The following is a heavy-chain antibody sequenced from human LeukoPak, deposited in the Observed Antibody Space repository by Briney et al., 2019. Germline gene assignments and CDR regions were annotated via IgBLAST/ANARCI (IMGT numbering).Heavy chain of an antibody. D-gene: IGHD6-13*01. V-gene: IGHV3-48*03. CDR2: ISSGGTTI. CDR1: GFTFSNYA. Sequence: PGGSLRLSCAASGFTFSNYALNWVCQAPGKGLEWVSYISSGGTTIYYADSVKGRFTFSRDNAKNSLYLQMNSLRAEDTAVYYCARSGSSWYYFDYWGQGTLVTVSS. J-gene: IGHJ4*02. CDR3: ARSGSSWYYFDY.